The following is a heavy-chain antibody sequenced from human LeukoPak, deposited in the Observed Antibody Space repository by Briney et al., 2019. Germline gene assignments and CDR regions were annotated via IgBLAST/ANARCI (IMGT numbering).Heavy chain of an antibody. D-gene: IGHD3-3*01. Sequence: PGGSLRLSCAASGFTFSSYGMHWVRQAPGKGLEWVSLISYDGNNEYYADSVKGRFTISRHISENTVYLQMTSLRADDTAVYFCARESSIFGYYYGMDVWGQGTTVTVSS. CDR1: GFTFSSYG. CDR3: ARESSIFGYYYGMDV. CDR2: ISYDGNNE. J-gene: IGHJ6*02. V-gene: IGHV3-30*03.